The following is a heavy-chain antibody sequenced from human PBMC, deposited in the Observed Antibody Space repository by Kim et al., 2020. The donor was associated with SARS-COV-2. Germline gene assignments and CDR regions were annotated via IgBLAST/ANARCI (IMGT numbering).Heavy chain of an antibody. CDR2: ISYEGSNK. Sequence: GGSLRLSCAASGFTFSSYGMHWVRQAPGKGLEWVAVISYEGSNKYYADSVKGRFTISRDNSKNTLYLQMNSLRAEDTAVYYCAKDNDFRGFFLVIGLGWGYFDYWGQGTLVTVSS. D-gene: IGHD3-22*01. J-gene: IGHJ4*02. CDR3: AKDNDFRGFFLVIGLGWGYFDY. CDR1: GFTFSSYG. V-gene: IGHV3-30*18.